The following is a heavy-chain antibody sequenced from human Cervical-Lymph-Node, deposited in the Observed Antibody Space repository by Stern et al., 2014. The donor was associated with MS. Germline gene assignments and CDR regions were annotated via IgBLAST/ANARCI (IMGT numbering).Heavy chain of an antibody. CDR1: GFTFSSYA. V-gene: IGHV3-23*04. D-gene: IGHD1-1*01. J-gene: IGHJ4*02. CDR2: ISGSGDGT. CDR3: GSGGTGTLPDY. Sequence: VRLVESGGGLVQPGGSLRLSCAASGFTFSSYAMSWVRQAPGKGLEWVSAISGSGDGTYYADSVKGRFTISRDNSKNTLSLQMISLGADDTAVYYCGSGGTGTLPDYWGQGTLVTVSS.